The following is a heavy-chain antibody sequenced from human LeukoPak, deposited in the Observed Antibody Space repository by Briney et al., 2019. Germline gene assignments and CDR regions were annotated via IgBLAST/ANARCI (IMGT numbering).Heavy chain of an antibody. CDR2: IVSSGGTT. CDR1: GVTFSSYA. D-gene: IGHD6-19*01. J-gene: IGHJ6*03. V-gene: IGHV3-23*01. CDR3: AKADGGQWPSSYYYYYMHV. Sequence: GGSLRLSCAASGVTFSSYAMSWVRQAPGKGLGCVSAIVSSGGTTYYADPVKGRFTISRNNSKNTLYTKMNSMRAPDTAVYYCAKADGGQWPSSYYYYYMHVWGKGTTVTVSS.